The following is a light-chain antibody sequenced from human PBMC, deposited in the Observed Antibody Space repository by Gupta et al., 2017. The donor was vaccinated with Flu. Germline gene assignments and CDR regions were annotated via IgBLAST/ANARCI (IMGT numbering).Light chain of an antibody. V-gene: IGKV2-28*01. J-gene: IGKJ2*01. CDR1: QSLLHSNGYTY. Sequence: VTPGEPASISCRSNQSLLHSNGYTYLDWYLQRPGQSPQVLIYLVSRRSFGVPDRFSGSGSGADFTLEISRVEPEDLGIYYCMQAVQAPFKFGQGTRLDI. CDR2: LVS. CDR3: MQAVQAPFK.